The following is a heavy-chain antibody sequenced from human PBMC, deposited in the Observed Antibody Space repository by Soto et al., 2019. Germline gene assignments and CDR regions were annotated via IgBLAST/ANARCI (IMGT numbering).Heavy chain of an antibody. CDR2: VIPFFDTS. Sequence: QVQLVQSGAEVKKPGSSVKVSCKASGGTFSAYAISWVRQADGQGLEWMGGVIPFFDTSFSAQKFQGRVTISADESTSAAYMELSGLRSEDTAVYYCAAYLRGYTGSFDYWGQGTLVTVTS. CDR3: AAYLRGYTGSFDY. J-gene: IGHJ4*02. D-gene: IGHD5-12*01. CDR1: GGTFSAYA. V-gene: IGHV1-69*12.